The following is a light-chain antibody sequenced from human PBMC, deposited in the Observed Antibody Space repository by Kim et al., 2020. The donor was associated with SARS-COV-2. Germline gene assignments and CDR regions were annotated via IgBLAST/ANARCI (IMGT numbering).Light chain of an antibody. Sequence: ASVKLTCTLSSGHSTYAIVWHQQQPEKGLRSLMKVNSDGSHTKGDGIPDRFSGSSSGPVRYLTISSLRSEDEADYYCQTWDTGSWVFGGGTQLTVL. V-gene: IGLV4-69*01. CDR1: SGHSTYA. CDR2: VNSDGSH. CDR3: QTWDTGSWV. J-gene: IGLJ3*02.